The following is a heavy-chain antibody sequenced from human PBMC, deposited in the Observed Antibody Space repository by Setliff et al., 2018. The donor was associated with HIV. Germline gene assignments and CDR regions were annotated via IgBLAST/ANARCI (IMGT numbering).Heavy chain of an antibody. D-gene: IGHD1-26*01. V-gene: IGHV4-4*02. CDR1: GDSISSSNW. CDR2: INHSGST. CDR3: ARDRSGSYRTFDY. J-gene: IGHJ4*02. Sequence: PSETLSLTCAVSGDSISSSNWWCWVRQAPGKGLEWIGEINHSGSTNYNPSLKSRVTIAVDTSKNQFSLKLSFVTAADTAVYYCARDRSGSYRTFDYWGPGILVTVSS.